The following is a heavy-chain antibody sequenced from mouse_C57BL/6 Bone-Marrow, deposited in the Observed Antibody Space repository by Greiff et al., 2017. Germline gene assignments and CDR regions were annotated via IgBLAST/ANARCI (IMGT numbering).Heavy chain of an antibody. D-gene: IGHD3-2*02. CDR1: GYTFTDYE. V-gene: IGHV1-15*01. J-gene: IGHJ3*01. CDR2: IDPETGGT. Sequence: QVHVKQSGAELVRPGASVTLSCKASGYTFTDYEMHWVKQTPVHGLEWIGAIDPETGGTAYNQKFKGKAILTADKSSSTAYMELRSLTSEDSAVXYCTGSGPWFAYWGQGTLVTVSA. CDR3: TGSGPWFAY.